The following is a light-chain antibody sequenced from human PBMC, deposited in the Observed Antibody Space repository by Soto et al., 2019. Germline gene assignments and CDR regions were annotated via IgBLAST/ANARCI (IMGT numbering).Light chain of an antibody. CDR2: KAS. CDR3: QQRSNWPPRFT. V-gene: IGKV1-5*03. J-gene: IGKJ3*01. Sequence: DIHMTKSPSTLSGSVGDRVTITCRASQTISSWLAWYQQKPGKAPKLLIYKASTLKSGVPSRFSGSGSGTEFTLTISSLEPEDFAVYYCQQRSNWPPRFTYGPGTKVDIK. CDR1: QTISSW.